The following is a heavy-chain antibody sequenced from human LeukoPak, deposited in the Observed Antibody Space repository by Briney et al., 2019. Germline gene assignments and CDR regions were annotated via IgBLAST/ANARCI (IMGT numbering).Heavy chain of an antibody. CDR2: IYYSGST. J-gene: IGHJ4*02. Sequence: PGGSLRLSCAASGFTFSSYAMSWVRQPPGKGLEWIGSIYYSGSTYYNPSLKSRVTISVDTSKNQFSLKLSSVTAADTAVYYCARHGGYSGYDYDYWGQGTLVTVSS. CDR1: GFTFSSYA. CDR3: ARHGGYSGYDYDY. V-gene: IGHV4-39*01. D-gene: IGHD5-12*01.